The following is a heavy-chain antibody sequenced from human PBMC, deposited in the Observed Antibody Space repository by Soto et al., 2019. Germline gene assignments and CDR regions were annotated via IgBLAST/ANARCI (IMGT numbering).Heavy chain of an antibody. V-gene: IGHV4-34*01. J-gene: IGHJ6*02. Sequence: SETLSLTCAVHGGSFSGYYWSWIRQPPGKGLEWIGEINHSGSTNYNPSLKSRVTISVDTSKNQFSLKLSSVTAADTAVYYCARVFTSVWFGELYYYYYGMDVWGQGTTVTVSS. D-gene: IGHD3-10*01. CDR2: INHSGST. CDR1: GGSFSGYY. CDR3: ARVFTSVWFGELYYYYYGMDV.